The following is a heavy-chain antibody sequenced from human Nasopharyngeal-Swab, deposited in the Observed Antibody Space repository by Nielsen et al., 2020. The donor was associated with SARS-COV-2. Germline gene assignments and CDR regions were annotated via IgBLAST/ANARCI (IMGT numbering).Heavy chain of an antibody. CDR3: AKDTGSSGYYEWGYDY. CDR1: GFTFSSYA. Sequence: GESLKISCAASGFTFSSYAMSWVRQAPGKGLEWVSAISGSGGSTYYADSVKGRFTISRDNSKNTLYLQMNSLRAEDTAVYYCAKDTGSSGYYEWGYDYWGQGTLVTVSS. D-gene: IGHD3-22*01. J-gene: IGHJ4*02. CDR2: ISGSGGST. V-gene: IGHV3-23*01.